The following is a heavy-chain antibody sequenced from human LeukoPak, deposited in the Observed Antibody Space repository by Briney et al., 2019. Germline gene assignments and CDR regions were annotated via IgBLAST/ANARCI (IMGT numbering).Heavy chain of an antibody. J-gene: IGHJ3*02. D-gene: IGHD2-2*01. V-gene: IGHV3-21*01. CDR3: ARDLYCSSTSCTDAFDI. Sequence: GGSLRLSCAASGFTFSTYAMSWVRQAPGKGLEWVSSISYSSSYIYYADSVKGRFTISRDNAKNSLYLQMNSLRAEDTAVYYCARDLYCSSTSCTDAFDIWGQGTLVTASS. CDR2: ISYSSSYI. CDR1: GFTFSTYA.